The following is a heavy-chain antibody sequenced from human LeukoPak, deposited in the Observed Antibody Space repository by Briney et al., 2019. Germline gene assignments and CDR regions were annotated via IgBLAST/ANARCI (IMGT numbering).Heavy chain of an antibody. CDR3: AKTGDRDY. J-gene: IGHJ4*02. V-gene: IGHV3-7*03. Sequence: QPGGSLRLSSAASRFTSNKSWMSWVRQAPGKGPEWGSNIKEDGTQKYYVDSVRGRYTISRDNAENSLYLQMNSLRGEDMAIYYCAKTGDRDYWGRGTLVTVPT. D-gene: IGHD7-27*01. CDR2: IKEDGTQK. CDR1: RFTSNKSW.